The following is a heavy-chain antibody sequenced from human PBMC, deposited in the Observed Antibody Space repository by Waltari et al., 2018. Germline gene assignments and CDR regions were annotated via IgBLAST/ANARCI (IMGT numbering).Heavy chain of an antibody. V-gene: IGHV4-39*01. CDR2: IYYSGST. CDR1: GGSISSSSYY. Sequence: QLQLQESGPGLVKPSETLSLTCTVSGGSISSSSYYRGWIRQPPGKGLEWIGSIYYSGSTYYNPSLKSRVTISVDTSKNQFSLKLSSVTAADTAVYYCAIVVDTAMVVAFDIWGQGTMVTVSS. CDR3: AIVVDTAMVVAFDI. J-gene: IGHJ3*02. D-gene: IGHD5-18*01.